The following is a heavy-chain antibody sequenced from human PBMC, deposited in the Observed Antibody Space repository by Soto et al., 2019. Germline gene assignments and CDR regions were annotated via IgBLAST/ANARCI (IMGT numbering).Heavy chain of an antibody. CDR3: ARASPSSWYFNWFDP. CDR2: ISAYNGNT. V-gene: IGHV1-18*01. Sequence: VASVKVSCKASGYTFTSYGISWVRQAPGQGLEWMGWISAYNGNTNYAQKLQGRVTMTTDTSTSTAYMELRSLRSDDTAVYYCARASPSSWYFNWFDPWGQGTLVTVSS. CDR1: GYTFTSYG. J-gene: IGHJ5*02. D-gene: IGHD6-13*01.